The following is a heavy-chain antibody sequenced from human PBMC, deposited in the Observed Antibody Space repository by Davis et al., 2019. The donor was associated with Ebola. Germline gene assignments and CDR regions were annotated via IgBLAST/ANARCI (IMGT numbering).Heavy chain of an antibody. CDR1: GFTFSSYA. V-gene: IGHV3-64D*06. D-gene: IGHD6-19*01. CDR3: VKDPNHGYSSGWGLFDY. J-gene: IGHJ4*02. Sequence: PGGSLRLSCSASGFTFSSYAMHWVRQAPGKGLEYVSAISSNGGSTYYADSVKGRFTISRDNSKNTLYLQMSSLRAEDTAVYYCVKDPNHGYSSGWGLFDYWGQGTLVTVSS. CDR2: ISSNGGST.